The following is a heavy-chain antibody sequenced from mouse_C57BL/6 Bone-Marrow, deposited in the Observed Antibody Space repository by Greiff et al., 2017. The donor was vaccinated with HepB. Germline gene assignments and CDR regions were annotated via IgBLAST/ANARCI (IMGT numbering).Heavy chain of an antibody. V-gene: IGHV1-50*01. J-gene: IGHJ1*03. D-gene: IGHD1-1*01. CDR1: GYTFTSYW. CDR3: ARTYYYGSEYWYFDV. CDR2: IDPSDSYT. Sequence: QVHVKQPGAELVKPGASVKLSCKASGYTFTSYWMQWVKQRPGQGLEWIGEIDPSDSYTNYNQKFKGKATLTVDTSSSTAYMQLSSLTSEDSAVYYCARTYYYGSEYWYFDVWGTGTTVTVSS.